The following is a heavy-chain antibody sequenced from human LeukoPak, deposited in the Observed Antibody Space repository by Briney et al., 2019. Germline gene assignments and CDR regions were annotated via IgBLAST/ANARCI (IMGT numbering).Heavy chain of an antibody. J-gene: IGHJ4*02. CDR2: ISGNNDNP. D-gene: IGHD2-2*01. V-gene: IGHV1-18*01. Sequence: GASVKVSCKASGGTFSSCAISWVRQAPGQGLEWMGRISGNNDNPNYGQKFQGRFTVTTDSSTSTAYMELRNLRFDDTAVYYCARDGTSTDDYWGQGTLVTVSS. CDR3: ARDGTSTDDY. CDR1: GGTFSSCA.